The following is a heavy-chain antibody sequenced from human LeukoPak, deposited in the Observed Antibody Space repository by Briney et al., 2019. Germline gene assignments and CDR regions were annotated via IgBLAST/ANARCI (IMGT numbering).Heavy chain of an antibody. V-gene: IGHV3-7*01. Sequence: GGSLRLSCAASGFTFSSYWMSWVRQAPGKGLEWVANIRQDGSEKYYVDSVRGRFTISRDNAENSLFLQMNSLRAEDTAVYYCARDLAGPPQEAFDIWGHGTMVTVS. CDR3: ARDLAGPPQEAFDI. CDR1: GFTFSSYW. J-gene: IGHJ3*02. CDR2: IRQDGSEK.